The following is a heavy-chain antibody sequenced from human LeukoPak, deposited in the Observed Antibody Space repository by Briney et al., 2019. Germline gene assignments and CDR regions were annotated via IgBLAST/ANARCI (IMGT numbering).Heavy chain of an antibody. CDR2: INPNSGDT. CDR3: ACWGGGNQGH. V-gene: IGHV1-2*06. J-gene: IGHJ4*02. CDR1: GYTFTAYY. Sequence: ASVKVSCKASGYTFTAYYMPWVRQAPGQGLEWMGRINPNSGDTIYAQNFQGRVTVTRDTSISTAYMELSRLRSDDTAVYYCACWGGGNQGHWGQGTLVTVSS. D-gene: IGHD4-23*01.